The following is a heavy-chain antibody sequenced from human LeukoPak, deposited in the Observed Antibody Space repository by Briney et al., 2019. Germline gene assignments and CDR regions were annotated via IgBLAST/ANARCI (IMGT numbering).Heavy chain of an antibody. CDR2: ISSSGST. D-gene: IGHD6-19*01. Sequence: SETLSLTCTVSGGSISSHYWSWIRQPPGKGLEWIGYISSSGSTNYNPSLKSRVTISVDTSKNQFSLKLSSVTAADTAVYYCARRHSSGWWWFDPWGQGTLVTVSS. CDR1: GGSISSHY. J-gene: IGHJ5*02. CDR3: ARRHSSGWWWFDP. V-gene: IGHV4-4*09.